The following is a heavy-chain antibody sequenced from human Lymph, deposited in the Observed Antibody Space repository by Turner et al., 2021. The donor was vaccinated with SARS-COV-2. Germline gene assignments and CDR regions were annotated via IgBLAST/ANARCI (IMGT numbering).Heavy chain of an antibody. D-gene: IGHD2-8*01. CDR1: GFPFSSFV. Sequence: VPLFVSGGVAVRPGRSLSFSCASSGFPFSSFVMHWVRQAPGKGLEWVAIISYDGSNKYYADSVKGRITISRDNSKNTLYMQMNSMGAEDTAVYYGATDAGAGGELMGGGYYYYGMDVWGQGTTVTVSS. V-gene: IGHV3-30-3*01. CDR2: ISYDGSNK. J-gene: IGHJ6*02. CDR3: ATDAGAGGELMGGGYYYYGMDV.